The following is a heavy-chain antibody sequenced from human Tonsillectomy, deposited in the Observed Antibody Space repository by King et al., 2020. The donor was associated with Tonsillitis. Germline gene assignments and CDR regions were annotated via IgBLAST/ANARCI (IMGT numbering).Heavy chain of an antibody. D-gene: IGHD6-13*01. Sequence: VQLVESGGGVVQPGRSLRLSCAASGFTFSSYGMHWVRQAPGKGLEGVAVRWDAGSNEYYADSVKGRFTISRDNSKNTLYLQMDSLRAEDTAVYYCAGDEGVAALGFWGQGTLVTVSS. CDR2: RWDAGSNE. J-gene: IGHJ4*02. CDR1: GFTFSSYG. V-gene: IGHV3-33*08. CDR3: AGDEGVAALGF.